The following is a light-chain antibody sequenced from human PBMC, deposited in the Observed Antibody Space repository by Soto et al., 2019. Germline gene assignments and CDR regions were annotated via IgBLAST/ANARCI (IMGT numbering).Light chain of an antibody. CDR2: LGS. J-gene: IGKJ1*01. CDR3: MQAIQAPRT. V-gene: IGKV2-28*01. CDR1: QSLLHSNGNIY. Sequence: DIVLTQSPLSLPVTPGEPASISCRSSQSLLHSNGNIYLDGYLQKPGQSPQLLIYLGSIRASGVPDRFSGRGSGTDFTLKITRVEAEDVGVYYCMQAIQAPRTFGLGTKVEIK.